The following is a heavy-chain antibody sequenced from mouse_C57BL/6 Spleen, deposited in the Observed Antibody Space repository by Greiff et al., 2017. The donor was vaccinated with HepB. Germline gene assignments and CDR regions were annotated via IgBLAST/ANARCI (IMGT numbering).Heavy chain of an antibody. D-gene: IGHD1-1*01. CDR1: GYTFTSYW. Sequence: VQLQQPGAELVMPGASVKLSCKASGYTFTSYWMHWVKQRPGQGLEWIGEIDPSDSYTNYNQKFKDKSTLTVDKSSSTAYMQLSSLTSEDSAVYYGAREKDYGSSPTAWFAYWGQGTLVTVSA. CDR3: AREKDYGSSPTAWFAY. V-gene: IGHV1-69*01. CDR2: IDPSDSYT. J-gene: IGHJ3*01.